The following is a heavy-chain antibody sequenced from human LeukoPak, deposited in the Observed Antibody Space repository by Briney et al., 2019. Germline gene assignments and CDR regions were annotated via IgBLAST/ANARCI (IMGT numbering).Heavy chain of an antibody. CDR1: GFTFSSSG. CDR2: TSYE. D-gene: IGHD2-21*01. CDR3: ARVIDSYFDY. J-gene: IGHJ4*02. Sequence: GRSLRLSCAASGFTFSSSGMHWVRQAPGKGLEWVAVTSYEYYADSVKGRFTISRDNSKNTLYLQMNSLRAEDTAVYYCARVIDSYFDYWGQGTLVTVSS. V-gene: IGHV3-30*03.